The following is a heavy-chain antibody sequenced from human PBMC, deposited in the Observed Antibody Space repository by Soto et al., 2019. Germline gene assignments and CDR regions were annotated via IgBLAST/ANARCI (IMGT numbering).Heavy chain of an antibody. V-gene: IGHV1-69*01. CDR3: ARDQGIAAAEGNPLYFYGMDV. CDR1: GGTFSSYA. J-gene: IGHJ6*02. Sequence: QVQLVQSGAEVKKPGSSVKVSCKASGGTFSSYAISWVRQAPGQGLEWMGGIIPIFGTANYAQKFQGRVTITADESTSTAYMELSSLRSEDTAVYYCARDQGIAAAEGNPLYFYGMDVWGQGTTVTVSS. D-gene: IGHD6-13*01. CDR2: IIPIFGTA.